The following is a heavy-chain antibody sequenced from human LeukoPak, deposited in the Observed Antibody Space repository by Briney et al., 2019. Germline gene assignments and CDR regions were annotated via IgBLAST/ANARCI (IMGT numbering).Heavy chain of an antibody. CDR3: AKAMLPELIKWNFTN. J-gene: IGHJ4*02. Sequence: GGSLRLSCAASGLTLSNQGLSWVRQAPGKGLEWVSAISDSGAKIYYADSVKGRFTVSRDNSKNTLYLQMTSLRAEDTAIYYCAKAMLPELIKWNFTNWGRGTLFTVSS. CDR1: GLTLSNQG. V-gene: IGHV3-23*01. D-gene: IGHD3-10*01. CDR2: ISDSGAKI.